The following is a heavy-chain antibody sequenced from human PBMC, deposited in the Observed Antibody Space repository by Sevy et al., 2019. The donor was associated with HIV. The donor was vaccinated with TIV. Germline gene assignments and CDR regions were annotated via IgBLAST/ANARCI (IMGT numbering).Heavy chain of an antibody. CDR1: GFTFTNYA. CDR2: ISDSGDTT. CDR3: ARRYFDL. J-gene: IGHJ4*02. V-gene: IGHV3-23*01. Sequence: GGSLRLSCAASGFTFTNYAMNWVRQAPGKGLEWVSGISDSGDTTHYAESVKGRFTISRDNAKESLFLQMTNLRVEDTAIYYCARRYFDLWGQGTLVTVSS.